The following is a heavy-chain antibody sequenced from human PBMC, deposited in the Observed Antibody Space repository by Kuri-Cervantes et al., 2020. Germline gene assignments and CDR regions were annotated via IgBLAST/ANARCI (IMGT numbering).Heavy chain of an antibody. D-gene: IGHD2-8*01. CDR1: GFTFSSYG. Sequence: GESLKISGAASGFTFSSYGMHWVRQAPGKGLEWVAVISYDGSNKDYADSVKGRFTISRDNSKNTLYLQMNSLRAEDTAVYYCAKEDCTNGVCYIGYFDYWGQGTLVTVSS. CDR3: AKEDCTNGVCYIGYFDY. CDR2: ISYDGSNK. V-gene: IGHV3-30*18. J-gene: IGHJ4*03.